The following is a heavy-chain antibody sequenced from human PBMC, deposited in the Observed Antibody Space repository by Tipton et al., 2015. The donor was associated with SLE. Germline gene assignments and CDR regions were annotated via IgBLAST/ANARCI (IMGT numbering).Heavy chain of an antibody. CDR3: ARSHHDILEVDY. CDR1: GGSISSYY. CDR2: IYYSGST. J-gene: IGHJ4*02. D-gene: IGHD3-9*01. Sequence: TLSLTCTVSGGSISSYYWGWIRQPPGKGLEWIGSIYYSGSTYYNPPLKSRVTISVDTSKNQFSLKLSSVTAADTAVYYCARSHHDILEVDYWGQGTLVTVSS. V-gene: IGHV4-39*07.